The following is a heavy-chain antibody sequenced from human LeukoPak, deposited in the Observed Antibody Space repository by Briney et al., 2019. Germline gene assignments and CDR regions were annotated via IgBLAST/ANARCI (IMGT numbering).Heavy chain of an antibody. CDR2: ISSNGGST. D-gene: IGHD3-10*01. V-gene: IGHV3-64D*06. J-gene: IGHJ6*04. CDR3: VKGRMVRGVTYYYYGMDV. CDR1: GFTFSSYA. Sequence: GGSLRLSCAASGFTFSSYAMHWVRQAPGKGLEYVSAISSNGGSTYYADSVKGRFTISRDNSKNTLYLQMSSLRAEDTAVYYCVKGRMVRGVTYYYYGMDVWGKGTTVTVSS.